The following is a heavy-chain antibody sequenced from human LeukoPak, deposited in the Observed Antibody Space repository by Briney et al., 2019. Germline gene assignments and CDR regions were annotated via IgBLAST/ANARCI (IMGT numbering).Heavy chain of an antibody. CDR2: ISGSGRTI. CDR1: GFTFSNHA. V-gene: IGHV3-48*01. J-gene: IGHJ4*02. Sequence: GGSLRLSCAASGFTFSNHALNWVRRVPGMGLGGVSYISGSGRTIHYADSVKGRFTISRDNAENSMYLEMNSLRVDDTAVYYCARGMYSSGWLPFDYWGQGTLVTVSS. D-gene: IGHD6-19*01. CDR3: ARGMYSSGWLPFDY.